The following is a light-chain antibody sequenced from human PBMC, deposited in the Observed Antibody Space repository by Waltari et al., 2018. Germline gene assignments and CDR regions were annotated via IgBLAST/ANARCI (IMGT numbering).Light chain of an antibody. V-gene: IGKV3-20*01. CDR1: QSVNNNY. CDR2: AAS. CDR3: QQYGHSPRT. J-gene: IGKJ1*01. Sequence: EVVLTQSPGTLSLSPGERATLFCRASQSVNNNYVAWYQQRPGQAPRFLISAASSRASGIPDRFSCSGSGTDFTLTISRVESEDFAIYFCQQYGHSPRTFGQGTKVEIK.